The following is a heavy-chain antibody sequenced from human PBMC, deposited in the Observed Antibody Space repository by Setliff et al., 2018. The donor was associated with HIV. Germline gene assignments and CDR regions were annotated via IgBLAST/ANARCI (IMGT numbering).Heavy chain of an antibody. CDR1: GGSISSSSYY. Sequence: SETLSLTCTVSGGSISSSSYYWGWIRQPPGKGLEWIGTIYYSGSAYYKPSLKNRVTISVDTSRNQFSLKLSSVTAADAAVYYCARQGAGYSDDYWGQGTLVTVSS. V-gene: IGHV4-39*01. CDR2: IYYSGSA. D-gene: IGHD5-18*01. CDR3: ARQGAGYSDDY. J-gene: IGHJ4*02.